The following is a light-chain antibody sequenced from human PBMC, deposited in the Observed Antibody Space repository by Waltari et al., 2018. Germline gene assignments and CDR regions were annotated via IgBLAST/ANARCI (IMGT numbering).Light chain of an antibody. V-gene: IGKV1-33*01. Sequence: DIQMTQSPSSLSASVGDRVTITCQASQDINKFLNWFQPKPGKAPKPLIYDASNLEAGVPSRFSGSGSGTDFTFTISSLQPEDIGTYYCQQYALLPPTWTFGQGTKVELK. J-gene: IGKJ1*01. CDR2: DAS. CDR1: QDINKF. CDR3: QQYALLPPTWT.